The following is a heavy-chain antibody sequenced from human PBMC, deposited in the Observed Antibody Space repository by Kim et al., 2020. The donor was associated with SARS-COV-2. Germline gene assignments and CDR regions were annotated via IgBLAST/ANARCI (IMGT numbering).Heavy chain of an antibody. J-gene: IGHJ4*02. V-gene: IGHV4-39*01. CDR2: IYYSGST. CDR3: ASHGNDLIRQFYFDY. D-gene: IGHD3-16*01. CDR1: GGSVNSRGSY. Sequence: SETLSLTCTVSGGSVNSRGSYWGWIRQPPGKGLEWIGSIYYSGSTYYNPSLKSRVSISVDTSKNQFSLKLSSVTAADTAVYYCASHGNDLIRQFYFDYWGQGILVTVSS.